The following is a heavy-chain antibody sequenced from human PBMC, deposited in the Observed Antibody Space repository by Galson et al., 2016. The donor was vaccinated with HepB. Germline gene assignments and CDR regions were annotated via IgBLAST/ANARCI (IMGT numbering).Heavy chain of an antibody. CDR1: GGTFSSYG. V-gene: IGHV1-69*13. D-gene: IGHD1-1*01. CDR2: IIPIFGTA. CDR3: ATLDRDAPYHYGMDV. J-gene: IGHJ6*02. Sequence: SVKVSCKASGGTFSSYGISWVRQAPGQGLEWMGGIIPIFGTANYAQKFQGRLTITADDSARTAYMELSSLRSEDTAVYYCATLDRDAPYHYGMDVWGQGTTVTVSS.